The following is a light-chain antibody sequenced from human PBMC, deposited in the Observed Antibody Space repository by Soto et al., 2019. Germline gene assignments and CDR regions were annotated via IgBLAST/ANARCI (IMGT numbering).Light chain of an antibody. CDR1: QSVNTY. CDR3: QQSSSAPLT. Sequence: DIQMTQSPSSLSASEGDRVTITCRASQSVNTYLNWYQHKPGKAPKLLIYAASSLQSGGPSRFSGSGSGTEFTLTISSLQPEDSAVYYCQQSSSAPLTFGPGTKVDIK. CDR2: AAS. J-gene: IGKJ3*01. V-gene: IGKV1-39*01.